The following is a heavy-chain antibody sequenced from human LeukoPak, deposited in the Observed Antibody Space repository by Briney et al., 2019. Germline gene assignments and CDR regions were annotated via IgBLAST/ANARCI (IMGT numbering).Heavy chain of an antibody. Sequence: SGGSLRLSCAASGFTFSGSAMHWVRQASGKGLEWVGRVRSKANSYATAYAASVKGRFTISRDDSKNTAYLQMNSLKTEDTAVYYCTRHYYGSGSHINWGQGTLVTVSS. CDR2: VRSKANSYAT. J-gene: IGHJ4*02. D-gene: IGHD3-10*01. CDR1: GFTFSGSA. CDR3: TRHYYGSGSHIN. V-gene: IGHV3-73*01.